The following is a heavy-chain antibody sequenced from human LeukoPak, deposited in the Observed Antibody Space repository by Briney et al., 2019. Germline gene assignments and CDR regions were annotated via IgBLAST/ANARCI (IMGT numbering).Heavy chain of an antibody. CDR2: IYPGDSDT. CDR3: ARQRGTGWYDY. D-gene: IGHD6-19*01. V-gene: IGHV5-51*01. Sequence: GESLKISCKVSGYSFSTYWITWVRQMPGEGLEWMGIIYPGDSDTTYSPSFQGQVTISADRSATSAYLQWTSLKASDTAIYYCARQRGTGWYDYWGQGTLVTVSS. J-gene: IGHJ4*02. CDR1: GYSFSTYW.